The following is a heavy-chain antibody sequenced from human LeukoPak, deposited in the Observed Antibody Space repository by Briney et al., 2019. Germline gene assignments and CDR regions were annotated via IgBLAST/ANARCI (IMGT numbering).Heavy chain of an antibody. CDR2: INNDGSTT. CDR3: ANSISVAGTYAFNI. CDR1: GFTFSTYW. J-gene: IGHJ3*02. Sequence: PGGSLRLSCAASGFTFSTYWMHWVRQAPGKGLLWVSFINNDGSTTSYADSVRGRFTISRDNAKNTLYLQMNSLSAEDTAVYYCANSISVAGTYAFNIWGQGTMVTVSS. D-gene: IGHD6-19*01. V-gene: IGHV3-74*01.